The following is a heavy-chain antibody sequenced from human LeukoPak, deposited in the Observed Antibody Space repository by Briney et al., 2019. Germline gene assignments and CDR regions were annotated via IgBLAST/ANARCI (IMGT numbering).Heavy chain of an antibody. CDR1: GGSISSSNW. J-gene: IGHJ2*01. Sequence: PSETLSLTCAVSGGSISSSNWWSWVRQPPGKGLEWIGYIYYSGSTNYNPSLKSRVTISVDTSKNQFSLKLSSVTAADTAVYYCARQAGHGYFDLWGRGTLVTVSS. CDR3: ARQAGHGYFDL. V-gene: IGHV4-4*02. CDR2: IYYSGST.